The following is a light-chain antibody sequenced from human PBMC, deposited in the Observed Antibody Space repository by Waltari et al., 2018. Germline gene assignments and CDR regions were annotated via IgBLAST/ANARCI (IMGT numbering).Light chain of an antibody. CDR2: GAS. CDR3: EHYVRLPAT. CDR1: QSVSRS. J-gene: IGKJ1*01. V-gene: IGKV3-20*01. Sequence: IVLTQSPGTLSLSPGERATLSCSASQSVSRSLAWYQQKPGQAPKLLIYGASTRATGSPDRFTGSGSGTDFSLPISSLEPEDFAIYLCEHYVRLPATFGQGTKVEIK.